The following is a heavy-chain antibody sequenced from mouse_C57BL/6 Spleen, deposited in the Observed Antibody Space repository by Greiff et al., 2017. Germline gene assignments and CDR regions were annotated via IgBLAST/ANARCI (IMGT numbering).Heavy chain of an antibody. CDR3: ARHEDSNYGYAMDY. CDR1: GFTFSSYT. V-gene: IGHV5-9*01. D-gene: IGHD2-5*01. CDR2: ISGGGGNT. Sequence: ESGGGLVKPGGSLKLSCAASGFTFSSYTMSWVRQTPEKRLEWVATISGGGGNTYYPDSVKGRFTISRDNAKNTLYLQMSSLRSEDTALYYCARHEDSNYGYAMDYWGQGTSVTVSS. J-gene: IGHJ4*01.